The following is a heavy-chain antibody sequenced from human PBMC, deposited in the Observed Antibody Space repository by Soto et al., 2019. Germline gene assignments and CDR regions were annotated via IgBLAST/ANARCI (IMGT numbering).Heavy chain of an antibody. V-gene: IGHV3-21*01. Sequence: EVQLVESGGGLVKPGGSLRLSCAASGFTFSSYSMNWVRQAPGKGLEWVSSISSSSSYIYYADSVKGRFTISRDNAKNSLYLQMNSLRAEDTAVYYCAREIPGGDAFDIWGQGTMVTVSS. CDR1: GFTFSSYS. D-gene: IGHD2-21*01. J-gene: IGHJ3*02. CDR2: ISSSSSYI. CDR3: AREIPGGDAFDI.